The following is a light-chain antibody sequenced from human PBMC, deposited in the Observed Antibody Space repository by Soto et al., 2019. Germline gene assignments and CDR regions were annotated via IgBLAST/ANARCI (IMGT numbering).Light chain of an antibody. J-gene: IGLJ1*01. V-gene: IGLV2-14*01. Sequence: SVLTQPASVSGSPGQSITISCTGTSSDVGGYNYVSWYQQHPGKAPKLMIYEVSNRPSGVSNRFSGSKSGNTASLTISGLQAEDEADYYCSSYTSSSTLYVVGTGTKVTVL. CDR3: SSYTSSSTLYV. CDR2: EVS. CDR1: SSDVGGYNY.